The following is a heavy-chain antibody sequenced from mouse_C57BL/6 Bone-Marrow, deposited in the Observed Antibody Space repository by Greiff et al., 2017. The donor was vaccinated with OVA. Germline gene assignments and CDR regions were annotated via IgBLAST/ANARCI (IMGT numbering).Heavy chain of an antibody. Sequence: VKLVESGPELVKPGASVKISCKASGYAFSSSWMNWVKQRPGKSLEWIGRIYPGDGDTNYNGKFKGKATLTADKSSSTAYMQLSSLTSEDSAVYFCAKEGDYYYGSRRDYWGQGTTLTVSS. D-gene: IGHD1-1*01. CDR2: IYPGDGDT. J-gene: IGHJ2*01. CDR3: AKEGDYYYGSRRDY. V-gene: IGHV1-82*01. CDR1: GYAFSSSW.